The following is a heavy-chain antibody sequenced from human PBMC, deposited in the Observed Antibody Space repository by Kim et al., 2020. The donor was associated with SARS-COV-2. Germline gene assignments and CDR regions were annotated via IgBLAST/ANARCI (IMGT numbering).Heavy chain of an antibody. CDR1: GVSIHSHY. D-gene: IGHD3-10*01. V-gene: IGHV4-59*08. CDR3: ARHVTGPVGNWFDR. Sequence: SETLSLTCSVSGVSIHSHYWSWIRQPPGKGLEWIGYVYSSGSTNYNPSLKGRVTMSADSAKNQFSMKLSSVTATDTAVYYFARHVTGPVGNWFDRWCQGT. J-gene: IGHJ5*02. CDR2: VYSSGST.